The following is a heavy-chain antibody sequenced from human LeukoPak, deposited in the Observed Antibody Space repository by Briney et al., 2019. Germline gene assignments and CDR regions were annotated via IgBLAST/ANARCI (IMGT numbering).Heavy chain of an antibody. D-gene: IGHD6-19*01. CDR3: ARERVKYSSGWSDAFDI. V-gene: IGHV3-30*04. CDR1: GFTFSSYA. CDR2: ISYDGSNK. Sequence: GGSLRLSCAASGFTFSSYAMHWVRQAPGKGLEWVAVISYDGSNKYYADSVKGRFTISRDNSKNTLYLQMNSLRAEDTAVYYCARERVKYSSGWSDAFDIWGQGTLVTVSS. J-gene: IGHJ3*02.